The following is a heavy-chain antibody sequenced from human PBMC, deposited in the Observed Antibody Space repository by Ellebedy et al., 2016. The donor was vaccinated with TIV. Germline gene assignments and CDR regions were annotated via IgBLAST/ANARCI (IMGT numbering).Heavy chain of an antibody. J-gene: IGHJ4*02. CDR1: GGSISSYY. CDR2: IYYSGST. D-gene: IGHD6-13*01. V-gene: IGHV4-59*08. CDR3: ARTVAADGPNFDY. Sequence: MPGGSLRLSCTVSGGSISSYYWSWIRQPTGKGLEWIGYIYYSGSTNYNPSLKSRVTISVNTSKNQFSLKLSSLTAADTAVYYCARTVAADGPNFDYWGQGTLVTVSS.